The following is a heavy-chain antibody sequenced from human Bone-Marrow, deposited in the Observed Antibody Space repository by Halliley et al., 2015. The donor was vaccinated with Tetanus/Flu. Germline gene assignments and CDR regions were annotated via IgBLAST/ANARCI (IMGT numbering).Heavy chain of an antibody. J-gene: IGHJ4*02. CDR3: ARRPDVVVVPSALDY. CDR2: TNHSGST. Sequence: GETNHSGSTNYNPPLKGRVTLSGAPSKNRFSRNLTSGTAADTAVYYCARRPDVVVVPSALDYWGQGILVTVSS. V-gene: IGHV4-34*13. D-gene: IGHD2-2*01.